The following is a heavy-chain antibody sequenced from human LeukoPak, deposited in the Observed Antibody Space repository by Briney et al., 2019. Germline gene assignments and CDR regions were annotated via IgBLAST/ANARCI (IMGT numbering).Heavy chain of an antibody. J-gene: IGHJ4*02. CDR1: GGSISSSSYY. Sequence: PSETLSLTCTVSGGSISSSSYYWGWIRQSPGKGLECIGSIYNSGSTYYNPSLKSRVTISVDTSKNQFSLKLSSVTAADTAVYYCARLSRTCWGPGYWGQGTLVTVSS. CDR2: IYNSGST. V-gene: IGHV4-39*01. CDR3: ARLSRTCWGPGY. D-gene: IGHD7-27*01.